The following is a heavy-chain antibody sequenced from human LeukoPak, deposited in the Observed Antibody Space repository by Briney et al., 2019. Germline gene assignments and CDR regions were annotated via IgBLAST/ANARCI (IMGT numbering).Heavy chain of an antibody. CDR3: ARAELELGHYYYYYMDV. Sequence: SETLSLTCTVSGGSISSYYWSWIRQPPGKGLEWIGYIYYSGSTNYNPSLTSRVTISVDTSKNQFSLKLSSVTAADTAVYYCARAELELGHYYYYYMDVWGKGTTVTISS. D-gene: IGHD1-7*01. J-gene: IGHJ6*03. CDR1: GGSISSYY. CDR2: IYYSGST. V-gene: IGHV4-59*01.